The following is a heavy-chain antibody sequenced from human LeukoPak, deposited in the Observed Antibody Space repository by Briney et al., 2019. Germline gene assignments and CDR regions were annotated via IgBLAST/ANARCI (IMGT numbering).Heavy chain of an antibody. J-gene: IGHJ4*02. Sequence: GGSLRLSCAASGFTFSSYAMSWVRQAPGKGLEWVSAISGSGGSTYYADSVKGRFTISRDNPKNTLYLQMNSLRAEDTAVYYCTREAFYSSGWYSLFGYWGQGTLVTVSS. CDR3: TREAFYSSGWYSLFGY. V-gene: IGHV3-23*01. CDR1: GFTFSSYA. D-gene: IGHD6-19*01. CDR2: ISGSGGST.